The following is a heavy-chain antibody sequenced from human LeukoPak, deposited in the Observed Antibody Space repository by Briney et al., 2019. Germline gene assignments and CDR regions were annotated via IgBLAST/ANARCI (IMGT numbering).Heavy chain of an antibody. CDR3: AKRDYDHHYMDV. CDR2: ISSSGSTI. J-gene: IGHJ6*03. Sequence: PGGSLRLSCAASGFTFSSYEMNWVRQAPGKGLEWVSYISSSGSTIYYADSVKGRFTISRDNSRNTLYLQMNSLRADDTAEYYCAKRDYDHHYMDVWGKGTTVTVSS. V-gene: IGHV3-48*03. CDR1: GFTFSSYE.